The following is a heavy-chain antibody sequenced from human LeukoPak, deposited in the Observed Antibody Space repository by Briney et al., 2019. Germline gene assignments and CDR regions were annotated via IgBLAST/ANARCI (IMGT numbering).Heavy chain of an antibody. CDR3: ARDHSSSGQLFDY. V-gene: IGHV1-18*01. Sequence: GASVKVSCKASGYIFSNFGINWVRQAPGQGLEWMGWISGYNGYTKYAQKLQGRVTMTTDTSTSTAYMELRSLRSDDTAVYYCARDHSSSGQLFDYWGQGTLVTVSS. D-gene: IGHD6-13*01. CDR2: ISGYNGYT. J-gene: IGHJ4*02. CDR1: GYIFSNFG.